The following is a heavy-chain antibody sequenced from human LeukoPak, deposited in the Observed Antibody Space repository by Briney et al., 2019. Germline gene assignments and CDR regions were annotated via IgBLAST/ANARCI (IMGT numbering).Heavy chain of an antibody. J-gene: IGHJ3*02. Sequence: GESLKISCKTSGYTFTNYWIGWVRQMPGKGLEWMGIIYPGDSDTRYSPSFQGQVTISADKSITTAYLQWISLRASDTAMYYCARQLAAAGPSRAFDIWGQGTMVTVSS. CDR1: GYTFTNYW. V-gene: IGHV5-51*01. D-gene: IGHD6-13*01. CDR3: ARQLAAAGPSRAFDI. CDR2: IYPGDSDT.